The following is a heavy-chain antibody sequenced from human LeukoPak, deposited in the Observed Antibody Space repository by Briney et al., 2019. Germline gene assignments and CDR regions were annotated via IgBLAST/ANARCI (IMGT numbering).Heavy chain of an antibody. CDR1: GGTFSSYA. Sequence: SVKVSCKASGGTFSSYAISWVRQAPGQGLEWMGGIIPIFGTANYAQKFQGRVTITADESTSTAYMELSSLRSEDTAVYYCARSPIRDYGDYYFDYWGQETLVTVSS. CDR3: ARSPIRDYGDYYFDY. D-gene: IGHD4-17*01. CDR2: IIPIFGTA. J-gene: IGHJ4*02. V-gene: IGHV1-69*13.